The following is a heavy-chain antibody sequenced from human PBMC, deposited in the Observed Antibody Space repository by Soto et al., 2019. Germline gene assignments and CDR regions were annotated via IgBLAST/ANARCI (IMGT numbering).Heavy chain of an antibody. CDR2: IFTGGGT. Sequence: GGSLRRACAVSGFTVSNYYMSWIRQAPGKGLEWVSVIFTGGGTSYADSVKGRFTISRDNSKNTVFLQMNSLRAEDAAVYYCARDLGRDTNQHWGQGTLVTVSS. CDR3: ARDLGRDTNQH. D-gene: IGHD2-21*02. CDR1: GFTVSNYY. J-gene: IGHJ1*01. V-gene: IGHV3-53*01.